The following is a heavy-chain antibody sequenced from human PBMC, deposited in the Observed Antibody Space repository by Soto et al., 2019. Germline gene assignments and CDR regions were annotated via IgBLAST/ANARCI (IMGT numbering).Heavy chain of an antibody. D-gene: IGHD1-26*01. CDR3: TTESLGGTYDIDY. CDR2: ISGSGGST. J-gene: IGHJ4*02. Sequence: PGGSLRLSFAASGFTFRNYDVNWFCQVPGKGLEWVSTISGSGGSTYYADSVKGRFTISRDDSKNTLYLQMHSLKTADTAVYYCTTESLGGTYDIDYWXQGSLVTVS. CDR1: GFTFRNYD. V-gene: IGHV3-23*01.